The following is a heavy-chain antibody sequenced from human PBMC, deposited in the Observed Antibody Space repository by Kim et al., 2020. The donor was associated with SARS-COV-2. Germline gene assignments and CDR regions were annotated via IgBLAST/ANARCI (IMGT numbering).Heavy chain of an antibody. CDR1: GFTVSSNY. Sequence: GGSLRLSCAASGFTVSSNYMSWLRQAPGKGLEWLSVIYSGDKTYYVESVKGRLTISRDNSKNTQYLQMSSLRVEDTAVYYCATNLAAAGVVWGEGTLVT. CDR2: IYSGDKT. J-gene: IGHJ4*02. V-gene: IGHV3-66*01. D-gene: IGHD6-25*01. CDR3: ATNLAAAGVV.